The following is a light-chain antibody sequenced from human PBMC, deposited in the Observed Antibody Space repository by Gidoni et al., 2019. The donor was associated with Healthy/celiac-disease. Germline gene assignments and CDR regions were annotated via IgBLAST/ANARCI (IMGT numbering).Light chain of an antibody. CDR3: QQYGSSPPT. J-gene: IGKJ1*01. Sequence: EIVLTQSPGTLSLSPGERATLSCRASQSVSSSYLAWYQQKPGQAPRLLIYGASSRATGIPDRFSGSGSGTAFTLPISSLEPEDFAVSYCQQYGSSPPTFGQGTKVEIK. CDR1: QSVSSSY. CDR2: GAS. V-gene: IGKV3-20*01.